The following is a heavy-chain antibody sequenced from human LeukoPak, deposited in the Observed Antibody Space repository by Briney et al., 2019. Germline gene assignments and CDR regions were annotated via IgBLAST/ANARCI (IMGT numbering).Heavy chain of an antibody. V-gene: IGHV3-33*01. D-gene: IGHD4-23*01. CDR2: IWYDGSNK. CDR1: GFTFSSYG. J-gene: IGHJ4*02. CDR3: ARDKYGGPGGFFEY. Sequence: PGGSLRLSCAASGFTFSSYGMHWVRQAPGKGLEWVAVIWYDGSNKYYADSVKGRFTISRDNSKNTLYLQMNSLRAEDTAVYYCARDKYGGPGGFFEYWGQGTLVTVSS.